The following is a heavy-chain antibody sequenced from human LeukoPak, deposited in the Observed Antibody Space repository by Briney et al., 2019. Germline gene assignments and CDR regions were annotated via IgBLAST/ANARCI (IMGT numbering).Heavy chain of an antibody. J-gene: IGHJ4*02. CDR2: INPNSGGP. Sequence: ASVKVSCKASGYTFTGYYMHWVRQAPGQGLEWMGWINPNSGGPNYAQKFQGRVTMTRDTSISTAYMELSRLRSDDTAVYYCASYPNPKYYYDSSGYYGDYWGQGTLVTVSS. CDR1: GYTFTGYY. V-gene: IGHV1-2*02. CDR3: ASYPNPKYYYDSSGYYGDY. D-gene: IGHD3-22*01.